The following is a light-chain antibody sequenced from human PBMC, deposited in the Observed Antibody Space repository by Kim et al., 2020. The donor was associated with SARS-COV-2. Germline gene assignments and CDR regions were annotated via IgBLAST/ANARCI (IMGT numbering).Light chain of an antibody. CDR1: TSNNGSDCY. J-gene: IGLJ1*01. Sequence: RVNSSCTTSTSNNGSDCYVHGQRQLPGKAPNLLIYGTSRRPSGVPDRLSGSKSGTSASLAITGLQADDEADYYCQSYDTSLSGYVFGTGTKVTVL. V-gene: IGLV1-40*01. CDR2: GTS. CDR3: QSYDTSLSGYV.